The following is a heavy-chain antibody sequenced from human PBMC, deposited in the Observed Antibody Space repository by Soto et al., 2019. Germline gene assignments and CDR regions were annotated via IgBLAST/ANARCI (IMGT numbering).Heavy chain of an antibody. CDR1: GYTFTGYY. CDR2: INPNSGGT. J-gene: IGHJ6*02. D-gene: IGHD3-16*01. Sequence: ASVKVSCKASGYTFTGYYMHWVRQAPGQGLEWMGWINPNSGGTNYAQKFQGWVTMTRDTSISTAYMELSRLRSDDTAVYYCARGPRSYFWTKYYYYGMDVWGQGTTVTVSS. CDR3: ARGPRSYFWTKYYYYGMDV. V-gene: IGHV1-2*04.